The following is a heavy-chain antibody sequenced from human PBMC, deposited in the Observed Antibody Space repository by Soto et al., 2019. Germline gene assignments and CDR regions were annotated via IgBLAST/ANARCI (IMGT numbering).Heavy chain of an antibody. CDR1: AFTFSSHA. V-gene: IGHV3-23*01. J-gene: IGHJ4*02. Sequence: HPGGSLRLSCAASAFTFSSHAMTWVRQAPGKGLQWVSTISGSGGSTFYADSVKGRFAISRDNSKNTLYLQMNSLRDEDTAVYYCAKDIWFGELSPSDYWGQGTLVTVSS. D-gene: IGHD3-10*01. CDR3: AKDIWFGELSPSDY. CDR2: ISGSGGST.